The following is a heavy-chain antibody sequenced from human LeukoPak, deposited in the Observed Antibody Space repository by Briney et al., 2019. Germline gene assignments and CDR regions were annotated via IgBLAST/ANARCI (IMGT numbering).Heavy chain of an antibody. Sequence: ASVKVSCKASGYTLASYGISWVRQAPGQGLEWMGWISAYNGNTNYAQKLQGRVTMTTDTSTSTAYMELRSLRSDDTAVYYCARALRYSGSYGSWFDPWGQGTLVTVSS. CDR3: ARALRYSGSYGSWFDP. CDR2: ISAYNGNT. J-gene: IGHJ5*02. CDR1: GYTLASYG. D-gene: IGHD1-26*01. V-gene: IGHV1-18*01.